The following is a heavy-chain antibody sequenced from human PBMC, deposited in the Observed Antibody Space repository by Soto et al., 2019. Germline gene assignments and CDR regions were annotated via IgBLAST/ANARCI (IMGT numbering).Heavy chain of an antibody. D-gene: IGHD2-2*01. CDR2: ISSSSSTI. CDR1: GFTFSSDS. Sequence: EGSLILSCAASGFTFSSDSMNWVRQAPGKGLEWVSYISSSSSTIYYADSVKGRFTISRDNAKNSLYLQMNSLRAEDTAVYYCARDQPNCSSTSRLFYYYYMDVWGKGTTVTVSS. V-gene: IGHV3-48*01. CDR3: ARDQPNCSSTSRLFYYYYMDV. J-gene: IGHJ6*03.